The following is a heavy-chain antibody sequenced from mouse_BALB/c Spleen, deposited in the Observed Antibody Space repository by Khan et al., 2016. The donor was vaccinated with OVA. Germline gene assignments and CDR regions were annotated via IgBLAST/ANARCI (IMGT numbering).Heavy chain of an antibody. CDR1: GYTFTSYT. J-gene: IGHJ3*01. Sequence: VQLQQSGAELARPGASVKMSCKASGYTFTSYTIHWIKQRPGQGLEWIGYINPSSGYTNYNQKFKEKATLTAEKSSTKAYMQLSSLTSYDSAVYYCARSGAYYRNDGWFAYWGQGTLVTVSA. V-gene: IGHV1-4*01. D-gene: IGHD2-14*01. CDR3: ARSGAYYRNDGWFAY. CDR2: INPSSGYT.